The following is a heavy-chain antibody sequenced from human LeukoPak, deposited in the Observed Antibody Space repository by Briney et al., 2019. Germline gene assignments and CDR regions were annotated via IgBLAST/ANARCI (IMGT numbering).Heavy chain of an antibody. CDR2: IYYSGST. J-gene: IGHJ5*02. D-gene: IGHD1-1*01. CDR3: ARGGSTGTNLNWVDP. V-gene: IGHV4-59*01. Sequence: PSETLSLTCTVSGGSISSYYWSWIRQPPGKGLEGIGYIYYSGSTNYNPSLKSRVTISVDTSKNQFSLKLSSVTAADTAVYYCARGGSTGTNLNWVDPWGQGTLVTVSS. CDR1: GGSISSYY.